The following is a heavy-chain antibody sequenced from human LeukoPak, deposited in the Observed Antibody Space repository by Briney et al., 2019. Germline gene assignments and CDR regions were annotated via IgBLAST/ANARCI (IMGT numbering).Heavy chain of an antibody. CDR3: ARIASDGSGTNHY. V-gene: IGHV1-18*01. CDR2: ISAYNGNT. Sequence: ASVMVSCKASGYMFSSYGITWVRQAPGQGLEWMGWISAYNGNTKSAQNLQGRVIMTTDTSTNTAHMELRSLRSDDTAVYYCARIASDGSGTNHYWGQGTQVIVSS. CDR1: GYMFSSYG. J-gene: IGHJ4*02. D-gene: IGHD3-10*01.